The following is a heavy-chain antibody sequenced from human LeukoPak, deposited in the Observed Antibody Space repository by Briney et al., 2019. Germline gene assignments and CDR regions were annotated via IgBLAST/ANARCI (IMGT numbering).Heavy chain of an antibody. CDR2: ISASGGST. Sequence: GGSLRLSCAASGFTFSRYAMTWVRQAPGKGLEWVSAISASGGSTYYADSVKGRFTISRDNSKNTLYLQMNSLRAEDTAVYYCAKDRLGAFDIWGQGTMVTVSS. CDR3: AKDRLGAFDI. J-gene: IGHJ3*02. CDR1: GFTFSRYA. V-gene: IGHV3-23*01. D-gene: IGHD4-11*01.